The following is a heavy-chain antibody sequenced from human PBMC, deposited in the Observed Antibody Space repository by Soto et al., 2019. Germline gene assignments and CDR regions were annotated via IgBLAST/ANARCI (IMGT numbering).Heavy chain of an antibody. CDR2: ISNNGGST. CDR3: AKDPDISGWYQTDLDY. J-gene: IGHJ4*02. V-gene: IGHV3-23*01. Sequence: GGSLRLSCAASGFIFSSFAMSWVRQAPGKGLEWVSTISNNGGSTYSADSVKGRFTISRDNSKNTLYLQMNSLRAEDTAVYYCAKDPDISGWYQTDLDYWGQGTLVTVSS. CDR1: GFIFSSFA. D-gene: IGHD6-19*01.